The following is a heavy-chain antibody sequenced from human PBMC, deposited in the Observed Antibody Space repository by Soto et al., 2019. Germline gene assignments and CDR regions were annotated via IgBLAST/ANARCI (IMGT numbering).Heavy chain of an antibody. Sequence: SETLSLTCAVYGGSFSGYYWSWIRQPPGKGLEWIGEINHSGSTNYNPSLKSRVTISVDTSKNQFSLKLSSVTAADTAVYYCARGLTRSSWSRNWFDPWGQGTLVTVSS. D-gene: IGHD6-13*01. CDR1: GGSFSGYY. V-gene: IGHV4-34*01. CDR3: ARGLTRSSWSRNWFDP. CDR2: INHSGST. J-gene: IGHJ5*02.